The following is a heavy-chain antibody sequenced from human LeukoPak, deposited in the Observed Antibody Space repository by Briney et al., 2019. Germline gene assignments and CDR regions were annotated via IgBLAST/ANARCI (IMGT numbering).Heavy chain of an antibody. CDR1: GYTFTSYD. CDR2: MNPNSGNT. V-gene: IGHV1-8*01. D-gene: IGHD3-10*01. J-gene: IGHJ5*02. CDR3: ARGLYGSGSYFFLKQKNKPRSYWFDP. Sequence: GASVKVSCKASGYTFTSYDINWVRQATGQGLEWMGWMNPNSGNTGYAQKFQGRVTMTRNTSISTAYMELSSLRSEDTAVYYCARGLYGSGSYFFLKQKNKPRSYWFDPWGQGTLVTVSS.